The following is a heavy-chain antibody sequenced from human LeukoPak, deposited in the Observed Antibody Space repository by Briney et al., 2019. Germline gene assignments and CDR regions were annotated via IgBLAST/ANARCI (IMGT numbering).Heavy chain of an antibody. V-gene: IGHV3-23*01. J-gene: IGHJ4*02. CDR3: ATPDVVVPAAITLGY. D-gene: IGHD2-2*01. CDR2: ISGSGGST. Sequence: GGSLRLSCAASVLTFSRYAMSWVRQAPGKGLEWVSAISGSGGSTDYADSVKGRFTISRDNSKNTLYLQMNSLRAEDTAVYYCATPDVVVPAAITLGYWGQGTLVTVSS. CDR1: VLTFSRYA.